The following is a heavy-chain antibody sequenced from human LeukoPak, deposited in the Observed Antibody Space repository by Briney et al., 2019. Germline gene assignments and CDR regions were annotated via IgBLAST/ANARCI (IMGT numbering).Heavy chain of an antibody. CDR1: GGTFSSYA. D-gene: IGHD3-3*01. V-gene: IGHV1-69*04. Sequence: ASVNVSCKASGGTFSSYAISWVRQAPGQGLEWMGRIIPILGIAIYAQKFQGRVTMTEDTSTDTAYMELSSLRSKDTAVYYCATELSAIFGVVMYLPFDPWGQGTLVTVSS. CDR3: ATELSAIFGVVMYLPFDP. J-gene: IGHJ5*02. CDR2: IIPILGIA.